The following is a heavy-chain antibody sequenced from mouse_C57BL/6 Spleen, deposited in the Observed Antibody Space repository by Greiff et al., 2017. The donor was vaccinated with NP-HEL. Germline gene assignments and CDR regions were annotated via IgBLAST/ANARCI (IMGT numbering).Heavy chain of an antibody. CDR1: GFTFSDSG. CDR3: ARNYYGSSLWYFDV. J-gene: IGHJ1*03. CDR2: ISSGSSTI. Sequence: EVKVVESGGGLVKPGGSLKLSCAASGFTFSDSGMHWVRQAPEKGLEWVAYISSGSSTIYYADTVKGRFTISRDNAKNTLCLQMTSLSSEDTAMYYCARNYYGSSLWYFDVWGTGTTVTVSS. V-gene: IGHV5-17*01. D-gene: IGHD1-1*01.